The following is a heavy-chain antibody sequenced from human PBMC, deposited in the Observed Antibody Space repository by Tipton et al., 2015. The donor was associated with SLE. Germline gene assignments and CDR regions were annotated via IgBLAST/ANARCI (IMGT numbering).Heavy chain of an antibody. J-gene: IGHJ4*02. Sequence: TLSLTCTVSGGSISSGSYYWSWIRQPAGKGLEWIGRIYTSGSTNYNPSLKSRVTISVDTSKNQFSLKLSSVTAAGTAVYYCARVNGGWSGVDYWGQGTLVTVSS. CDR3: ARVNGGWSGVDY. CDR1: GGSISSGSYY. CDR2: IYTSGST. D-gene: IGHD6-19*01. V-gene: IGHV4-61*02.